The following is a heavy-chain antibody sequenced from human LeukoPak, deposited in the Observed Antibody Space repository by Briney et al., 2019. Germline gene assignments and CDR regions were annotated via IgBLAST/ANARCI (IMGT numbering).Heavy chain of an antibody. CDR2: IWGDDDKT. CDR3: AKTQGYYDA. D-gene: IGHD2-15*01. V-gene: IGHV3-23*01. Sequence: PGGSLRLSCVASGFTFSNYAMTWVRQAPGKGLELVAGIWGDDDKTVYGDAVKGRCTISRDNSKNTLYLQMNSLRADDTAVYYCAKTQGYYDAWGQGALVTVSS. CDR1: GFTFSNYA. J-gene: IGHJ5*02.